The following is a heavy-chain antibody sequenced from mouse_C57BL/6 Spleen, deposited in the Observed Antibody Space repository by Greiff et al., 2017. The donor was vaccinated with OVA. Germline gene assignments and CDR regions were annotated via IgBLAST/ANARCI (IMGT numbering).Heavy chain of an antibody. J-gene: IGHJ1*03. D-gene: IGHD2-10*01. CDR3: APYYQGYFDV. V-gene: IGHV1-81*01. CDR2: IYPRSGNT. CDR1: GYTFTSYG. Sequence: QVQLQQSGAELASPGASVKLSCKASGYTFTSYGISWVKQRTGQGLEWIGEIYPRSGNTYYNEKFKGKATLTADKSSSTAYMELRSLTSEDSAVYFCAPYYQGYFDVWGTGTTVTVSS.